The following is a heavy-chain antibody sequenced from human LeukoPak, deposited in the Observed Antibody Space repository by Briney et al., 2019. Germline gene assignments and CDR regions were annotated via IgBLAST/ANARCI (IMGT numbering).Heavy chain of an antibody. CDR3: ARDIVVVPAAIQYYYGMDV. D-gene: IGHD2-2*02. V-gene: IGHV1-18*01. CDR2: ISAYNGNT. Sequence: GASVKVSCKASGYTFTSYGISWVRQATGQGLGWMGWISAYNGNTNYAQKLQGRVTMTTDTSTSTAYMELRSLRSDDTAMYYCARDIVVVPAAIQYYYGMDVWGQGTTVTVSS. CDR1: GYTFTSYG. J-gene: IGHJ6*02.